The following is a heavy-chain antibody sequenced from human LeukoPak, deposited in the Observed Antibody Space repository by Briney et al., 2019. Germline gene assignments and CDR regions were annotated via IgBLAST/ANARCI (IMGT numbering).Heavy chain of an antibody. D-gene: IGHD2-15*01. CDR1: GGSISSYY. J-gene: IGHJ6*03. V-gene: IGHV4-59*01. CDR3: ARSVEGYCSGGSCYSYYYYMDV. CDR2: IYYSGST. Sequence: SETLSLTCTVSGGSISSYYWSWIRQPPGKGLEWIGYIYYSGSTNYNPSLKSRVTISVDTSKNQFSLKLSSVTAADTAVYYCARSVEGYCSGGSCYSYYYYMDVWGKGTTVTVSS.